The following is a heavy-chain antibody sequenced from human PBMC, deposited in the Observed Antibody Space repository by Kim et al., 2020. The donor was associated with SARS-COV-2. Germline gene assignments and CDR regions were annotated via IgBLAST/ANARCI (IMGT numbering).Heavy chain of an antibody. CDR3: ARYEAATEYFQH. J-gene: IGHJ1*01. CDR1: DGSISSSSYY. CDR2: IYYSGST. D-gene: IGHD6-13*01. V-gene: IGHV4-39*07. Sequence: SETLSLTCTVSDGSISSSSYYWGWIRQPPGKGLEWIGSIYYSGSTYYNPSLKSRVTISVDTSKNQFSLKLSSVTAADTAVYYCARYEAATEYFQHWGQGTLVTVSS.